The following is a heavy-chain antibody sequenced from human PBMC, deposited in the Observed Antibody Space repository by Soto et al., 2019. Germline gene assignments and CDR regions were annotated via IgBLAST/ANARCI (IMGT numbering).Heavy chain of an antibody. J-gene: IGHJ4*02. CDR3: ARVGQGAVAAYYFDY. D-gene: IGHD6-19*01. CDR1: GGSISSGGYY. CDR2: IYYSGST. Sequence: PSETLSLTCTVSGGSISSGGYYWTWIRQHPGKGLEWIGYIYYSGSTYYNPSLKSRVTISVDTSKNQFSLKLSSVTAADTAVYYCARVGQGAVAAYYFDYWGQGTLVTVSS. V-gene: IGHV4-31*03.